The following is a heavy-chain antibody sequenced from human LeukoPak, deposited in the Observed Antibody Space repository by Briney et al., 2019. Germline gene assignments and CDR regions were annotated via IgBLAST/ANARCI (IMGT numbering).Heavy chain of an antibody. CDR1: GYSFTSYW. Sequence: GESLKISCKGSGYSFTSYWIGWVRQMPGKGLECMGIIYPGDSDTRYSPSFQGQVTISADKSISTAYLQWSSLKASDTAMYYCARVGKGIAVAGTPFDYWGQGTLVTVSS. D-gene: IGHD6-19*01. J-gene: IGHJ4*02. CDR2: IYPGDSDT. V-gene: IGHV5-51*03. CDR3: ARVGKGIAVAGTPFDY.